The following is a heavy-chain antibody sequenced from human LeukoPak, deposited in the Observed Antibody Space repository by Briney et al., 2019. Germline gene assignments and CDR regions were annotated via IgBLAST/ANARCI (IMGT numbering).Heavy chain of an antibody. V-gene: IGHV3-30*04. J-gene: IGHJ4*02. D-gene: IGHD1-26*01. Sequence: GGSLRLSCAASGFTFSSYAMHWVRQTPDKGLEWLGVISYDGRKIYYPDSVKGRFTISRDNSKNTLYLQMNSLRGEDTAVYYCARKRNSGNYRTADCWGQGTLATVSS. CDR1: GFTFSSYA. CDR2: ISYDGRKI. CDR3: ARKRNSGNYRTADC.